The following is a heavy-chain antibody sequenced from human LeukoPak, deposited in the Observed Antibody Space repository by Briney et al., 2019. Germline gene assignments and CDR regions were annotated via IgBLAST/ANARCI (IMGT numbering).Heavy chain of an antibody. CDR1: GDSVSSSY. V-gene: IGHV4-59*02. CDR2: IYYSGSA. CDR3: ARGVKAET. Sequence: SETLSLTCTVSGDSVSSSYWNWIRQPPGKGLEWIGYIYYSGSANYNPSLKSRVTISVDTSKNQFSLKLSSVTAADTAVYYRARGVKAETWGQGTLVTVSS. J-gene: IGHJ5*02. D-gene: IGHD2-15*01.